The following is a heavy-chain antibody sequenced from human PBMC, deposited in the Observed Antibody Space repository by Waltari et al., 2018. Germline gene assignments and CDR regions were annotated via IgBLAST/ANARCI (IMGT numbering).Heavy chain of an antibody. D-gene: IGHD1-20*01. Sequence: QITLKESGHTLVNPTQTLTLTCTVSGIPLNSVGVGVGWIRQSPRKALECLAVIYWNDDERYSPSLHTRLNITNDTSKNQVVLTVTNMAPGDTATYFCAHKPIKKAFDFWGQGILVTVSS. V-gene: IGHV2-5*01. CDR3: AHKPIKKAFDF. CDR1: GIPLNSVGVG. J-gene: IGHJ4*02. CDR2: IYWNDDE.